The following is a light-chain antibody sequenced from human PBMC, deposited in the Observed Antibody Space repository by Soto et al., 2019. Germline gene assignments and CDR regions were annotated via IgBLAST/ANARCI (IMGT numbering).Light chain of an antibody. Sequence: QPVLTQPPSVSGAPGQRVTISCTGSSSNIGANYDVNWYQLLPGTAPKLLIHGNINRPSGVPDRFSGSKSGTSASLAITGLQAEDEADYYCQSYDSRLTGYVFGSGTQLTVL. CDR1: SSNIGANYD. J-gene: IGLJ7*01. V-gene: IGLV1-40*01. CDR2: GNI. CDR3: QSYDSRLTGYV.